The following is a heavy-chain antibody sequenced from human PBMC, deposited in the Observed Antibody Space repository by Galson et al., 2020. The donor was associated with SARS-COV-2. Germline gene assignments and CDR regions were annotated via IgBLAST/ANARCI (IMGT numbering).Heavy chain of an antibody. Sequence: GESLKISCAASGFTFSSHAMSWVRQAPGKGLEWVSFIRGSGATTYSADSVKGRFTISRDNSMNTLFLQMNSLRAEDTAIYYCAKIRGYCSGSTCYIDYWGQGTLVTVSS. V-gene: IGHV3-23*01. J-gene: IGHJ4*02. CDR3: AKIRGYCSGSTCYIDY. D-gene: IGHD2-2*02. CDR2: IRGSGATT. CDR1: GFTFSSHA.